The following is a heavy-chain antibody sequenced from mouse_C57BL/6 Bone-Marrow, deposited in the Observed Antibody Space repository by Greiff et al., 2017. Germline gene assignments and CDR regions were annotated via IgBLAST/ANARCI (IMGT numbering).Heavy chain of an antibody. CDR2: IHPNSGST. CDR1: GYTFTSYW. Sequence: QVQLKQSGAELVKPGASVKLSCKASGYTFTSYWMHWVKQRPGQGLEWIGMIHPNSGSTNYNEKFKSKATLTVDKSSSTAYMQLSSLTSEDSAVYYCARDYGSSYAYWGQGTLVTVSA. CDR3: ARDYGSSYAY. D-gene: IGHD1-1*01. J-gene: IGHJ3*01. V-gene: IGHV1-64*01.